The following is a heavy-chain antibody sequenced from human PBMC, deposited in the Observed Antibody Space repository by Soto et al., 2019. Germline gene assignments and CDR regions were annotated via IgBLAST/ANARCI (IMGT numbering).Heavy chain of an antibody. CDR3: ARGIAAAVHFDY. J-gene: IGHJ4*02. V-gene: IGHV3-33*01. CDR2: IWYDGSNK. CDR1: GFTFSSYG. D-gene: IGHD6-13*01. Sequence: GGSLSLSCAASGFTFSSYGMHWVRQAPGKGLEWVAVIWYDGSNKYYADSVKGRFTISRDNSKNTLYLQMNSLRAEDTAVYYCARGIAAAVHFDYWGQGTLVTVSS.